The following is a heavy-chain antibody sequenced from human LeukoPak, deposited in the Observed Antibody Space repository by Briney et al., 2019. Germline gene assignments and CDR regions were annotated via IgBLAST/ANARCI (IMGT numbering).Heavy chain of an antibody. CDR3: AKDTQPLYSGSYYSHFQH. CDR2: ISWNSGSI. Sequence: GGSLRLSCAASGFTFDDYAMHWVRQAPGKGLEWVSGISWNSGSIGYADSVKGRFTVSRDNAKNSLYLRMNSLRAEDTALYYCAKDTQPLYSGSYYSHFQHWGQGTLVTVSS. CDR1: GFTFDDYA. J-gene: IGHJ1*01. V-gene: IGHV3-9*01. D-gene: IGHD1-26*01.